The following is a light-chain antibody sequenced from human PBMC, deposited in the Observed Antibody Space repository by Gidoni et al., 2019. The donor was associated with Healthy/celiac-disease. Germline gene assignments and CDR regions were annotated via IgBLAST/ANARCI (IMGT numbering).Light chain of an antibody. V-gene: IGKV3-15*01. Sequence: EIVMTQSPATLSVSPGERATLSCRASQSVSSNLAWYQQNPGQAPRLLIYGASTRATGIPARFSGSGSGTEFTLTISSLQSEDFAVYYCQQYNNWLTFGPGTKVDIK. CDR3: QQYNNWLT. CDR1: QSVSSN. J-gene: IGKJ3*01. CDR2: GAS.